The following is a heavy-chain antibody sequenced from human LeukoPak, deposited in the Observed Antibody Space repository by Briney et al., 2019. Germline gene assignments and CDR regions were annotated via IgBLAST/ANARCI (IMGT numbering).Heavy chain of an antibody. J-gene: IGHJ6*03. D-gene: IGHD5-18*01. CDR1: GGTFSSYA. V-gene: IGHV1-69*05. Sequence: GASVKVSCKASGGTFSSYAISWVRQAPGQGLEWMGGIIPIFGTANYAQKFQGRVTMTTDESTSTAYMELSSLRSEDTAVYYCARVKRTAMVTFYYYHMDVWGKGTTVTVSS. CDR3: ARVKRTAMVTFYYYHMDV. CDR2: IIPIFGTA.